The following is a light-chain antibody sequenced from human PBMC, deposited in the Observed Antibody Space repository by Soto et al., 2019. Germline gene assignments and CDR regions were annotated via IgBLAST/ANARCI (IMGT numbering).Light chain of an antibody. V-gene: IGLV2-23*01. CDR3: CSYAGSSTWV. Sequence: QSALTQPASVSGSPGQSITISCTGTSSDVGSYNLVSWYRQHPGKAPKLMIYEGSKRPSGVSNRFSGSKSGITASLTISGLQAEDEADYYCCSYAGSSTWVFGGGTKLTVL. CDR2: EGS. J-gene: IGLJ3*02. CDR1: SSDVGSYNL.